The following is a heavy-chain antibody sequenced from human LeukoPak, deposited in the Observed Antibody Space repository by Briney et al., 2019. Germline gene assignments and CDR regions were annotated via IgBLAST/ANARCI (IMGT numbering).Heavy chain of an antibody. CDR2: IKSKTDGGTT. D-gene: IGHD3-3*01. V-gene: IGHV3-15*01. CDR3: NTDVTIFGVVIDY. Sequence: GGSLRLSCAASGFTFSNAWMSWVRQAPGKGLEWVGRIKSKTDGGTTDYAAPVKGRFTISRDDSKNTLYLQMNSLKTEDTAVYYCNTDVTIFGVVIDYWGQGTLVTVSS. J-gene: IGHJ4*02. CDR1: GFTFSNAW.